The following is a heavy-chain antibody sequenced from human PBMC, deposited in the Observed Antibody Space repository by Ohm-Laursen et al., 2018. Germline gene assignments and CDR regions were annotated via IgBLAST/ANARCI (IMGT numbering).Heavy chain of an antibody. D-gene: IGHD3-16*01. CDR1: GFTFSSYA. Sequence: GSLRLSCAASGFTFSSYAMSWVRQAPGKGLEWVSAISGSGGSTYYADSVKGRFTISRDNSKNTLYLQMNSLRAEDTAVYYCAKDHVPWGGAYNAYYFDYWGQGTLVTVSS. CDR2: ISGSGGST. J-gene: IGHJ4*02. V-gene: IGHV3-23*01. CDR3: AKDHVPWGGAYNAYYFDY.